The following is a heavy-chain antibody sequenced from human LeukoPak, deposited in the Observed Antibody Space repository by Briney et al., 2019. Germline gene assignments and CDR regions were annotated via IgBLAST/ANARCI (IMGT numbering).Heavy chain of an antibody. V-gene: IGHV3-23*01. CDR3: AKEKMATIAYYFDY. CDR2: SHGSGCSK. Sequence: GGALRLSCASSGFTDSSNYMNWVRQAGGKGRDGVSASHGSGCSKYYADSVKGRFTISRDNSKNTLYLQMNSLRAEDTAVYYCAKEKMATIAYYFDYWGQGTMVTVSS. J-gene: IGHJ4*02. CDR1: GFTDSSNY. D-gene: IGHD5-24*01.